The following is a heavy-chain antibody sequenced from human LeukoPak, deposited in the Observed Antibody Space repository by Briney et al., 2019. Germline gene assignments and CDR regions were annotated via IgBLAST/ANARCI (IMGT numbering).Heavy chain of an antibody. CDR2: IYHSGST. CDR3: ARIYDFWSGSYFDY. J-gene: IGHJ4*02. Sequence: PSETLSLTCAVSGGSISSGSYSWSRIRQPPGKGLECIGYIYHSGSTYYNPSLKSRVTISVDRSKNQFSLKLSSVTAADTAVYYRARIYDFWSGSYFDYWGQGTLVTVSS. D-gene: IGHD3-3*01. CDR1: GGSISSGSYS. V-gene: IGHV4-30-2*01.